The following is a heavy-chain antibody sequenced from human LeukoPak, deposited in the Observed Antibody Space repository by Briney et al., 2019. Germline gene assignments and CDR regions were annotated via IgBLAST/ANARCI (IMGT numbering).Heavy chain of an antibody. CDR2: INPSGGST. V-gene: IGHV1-46*01. D-gene: IGHD1-26*01. CDR1: GYTFTSYY. J-gene: IGHJ4*02. CDR3: ARGDSLIVGATSFDY. Sequence: ASVKVSCKASGYTFTSYYMHWVRQAPGQGLEWMGIINPSGGSTSYAQKFQGRVTMTRDMSTSTVYMELSSLRSEDTAVYYCARGDSLIVGATSFDYWGQGTLVTVSS.